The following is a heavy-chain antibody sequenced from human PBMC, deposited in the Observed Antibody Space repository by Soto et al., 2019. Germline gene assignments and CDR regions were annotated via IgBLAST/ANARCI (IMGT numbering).Heavy chain of an antibody. CDR1: GFTFSNYA. Sequence: EVQVMESGGGLVQPGGSLRLSCGASGFTFSNYAMTWVRQAPGKGLEWVSIISATGGTTYYADSVKGRFTISRDNLKSTLYLQMNSLRAEDMAVYYCAARLPGIRAFDYWGQGTLVTVSS. J-gene: IGHJ4*02. V-gene: IGHV3-23*01. CDR2: ISATGGTT. D-gene: IGHD1-1*01. CDR3: AARLPGIRAFDY.